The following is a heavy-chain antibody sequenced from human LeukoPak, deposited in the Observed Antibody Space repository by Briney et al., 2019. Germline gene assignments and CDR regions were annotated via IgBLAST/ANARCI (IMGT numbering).Heavy chain of an antibody. J-gene: IGHJ4*02. CDR1: GFTFSSYA. D-gene: IGHD3-22*01. CDR3: AKGDSNGYYYSFDY. V-gene: IGHV3-30-3*01. Sequence: PGGSLRLSCAASGFTFSSYAMHWVRQAPGKGLEWVAVISYDGSNKYYADSVKGRFTISSDNPKNTLYLQMNSLRAEDTAIYYCAKGDSNGYYYSFDYWGQGTLVTVSS. CDR2: ISYDGSNK.